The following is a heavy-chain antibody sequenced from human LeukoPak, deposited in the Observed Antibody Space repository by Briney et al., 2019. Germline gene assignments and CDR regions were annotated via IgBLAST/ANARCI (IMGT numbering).Heavy chain of an antibody. CDR3: ARGPGGYGPFDY. J-gene: IGHJ4*02. Sequence: GGSLRLSCAASGFTFSNSWMTWVRQAPGKGLEWVAFIRYDGSNKYYADSVKGRFTISRDNSKNTLYLQMNSLRAEDTAVYYCARGPGGYGPFDYWGQGTLVTVSS. CDR1: GFTFSNSW. V-gene: IGHV3-30*02. D-gene: IGHD5-12*01. CDR2: IRYDGSNK.